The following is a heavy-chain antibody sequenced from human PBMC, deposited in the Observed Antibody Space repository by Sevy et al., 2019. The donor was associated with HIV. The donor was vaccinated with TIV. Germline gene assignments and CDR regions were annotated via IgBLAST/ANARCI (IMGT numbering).Heavy chain of an antibody. CDR1: GFTFSKYP. Sequence: GGSLRLSCAASGFTFSKYPMSWVRQPPGKGLEWVSTLSFGCGEINHADSVKGRFTISRDNSKNTLYLQMNSLRAEDTALYYCAREGCSKPHDYWGQGTLVTVSS. V-gene: IGHV3-23*01. CDR2: LSFGCGEI. D-gene: IGHD2-2*01. CDR3: AREGCSKPHDY. J-gene: IGHJ4*02.